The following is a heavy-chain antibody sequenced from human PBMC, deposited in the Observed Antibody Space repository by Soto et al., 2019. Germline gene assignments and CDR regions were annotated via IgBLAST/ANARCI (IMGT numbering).Heavy chain of an antibody. CDR2: ISGSGGST. CDR3: AKDHYDNLTGYYLR. J-gene: IGHJ4*02. D-gene: IGHD3-9*01. CDR1: GFTFSSYA. Sequence: EVQLLESGGGLVQPGGSLRLSCAASGFTFSSYAMSWVRQAPGKGLEWVSAISGSGGSTYYADSVKGRFTIPRDNSKNTLYLQMNSLRAEDTAVYYCAKDHYDNLTGYYLRWGQGTLVTVSS. V-gene: IGHV3-23*01.